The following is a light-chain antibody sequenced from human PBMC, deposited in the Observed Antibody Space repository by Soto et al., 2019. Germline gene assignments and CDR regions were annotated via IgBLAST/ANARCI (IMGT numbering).Light chain of an antibody. CDR1: SSNIGAGYD. CDR2: GNS. V-gene: IGLV1-40*01. CDR3: QSYDSSLSVV. J-gene: IGLJ2*01. Sequence: QSVLTQPPSVSGAPGQRVTISCTGSSSNIGAGYDVHWYQQLPGTAPKLLIYGNSNRPSGVPDRISGSKSGTSASLAITGLRAEDEADYYRQSYDSSLSVVFGGGTKLTVL.